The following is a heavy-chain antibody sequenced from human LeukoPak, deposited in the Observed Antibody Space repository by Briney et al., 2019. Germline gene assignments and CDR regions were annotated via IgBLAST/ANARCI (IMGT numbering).Heavy chain of an antibody. D-gene: IGHD3-9*01. CDR1: GGSFSGYY. CDR2: INHSGST. Sequence: SETLSLTCAVYGGSFSGYYWSWIRQPPGKGLEWIGEINHSGSTNYNPSLKSRVTISVDTSKNQFSLKLSSVTAADTAVYYCATAYAPILTGYYSDAFDIWGQGTMVTVS. J-gene: IGHJ3*02. V-gene: IGHV4-34*01. CDR3: ATAYAPILTGYYSDAFDI.